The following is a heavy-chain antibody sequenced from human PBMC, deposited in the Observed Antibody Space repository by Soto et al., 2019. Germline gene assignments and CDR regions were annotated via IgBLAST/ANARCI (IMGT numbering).Heavy chain of an antibody. J-gene: IGHJ4*02. CDR2: ISNSGTYT. D-gene: IGHD3-10*01. CDR1: GFTFSDYY. CDR3: VRGRGGD. V-gene: IGHV3-11*06. Sequence: QAQLVESGGDLVKPGGSLRLSCAASGFTFSDYYMTWIRQAPGKGLEWISYISNSGTYTNYADSVKGRFTISRDNAKNSLYLRMTGLRAEDTDVYYCVRGRGGDWGQGTLVTVSS.